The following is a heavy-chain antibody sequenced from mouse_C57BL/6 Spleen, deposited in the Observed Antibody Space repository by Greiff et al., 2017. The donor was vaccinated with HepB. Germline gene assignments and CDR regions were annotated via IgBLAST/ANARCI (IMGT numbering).Heavy chain of an antibody. D-gene: IGHD1-1*01. V-gene: IGHV1-80*01. CDR3: AGGEVLITTVVGFGY. CDR1: GYAFSSYW. J-gene: IGHJ2*01. Sequence: VQLQQSGAELVKPGASVKISCKASGYAFSSYWMNWVKQRPGKGLEWIGQIDPGDGDTNYNGKFKGKATLTADKSSSTAYMQLSSLTSEDSAVYFCAGGEVLITTVVGFGYWGQGTTLTVSS. CDR2: IDPGDGDT.